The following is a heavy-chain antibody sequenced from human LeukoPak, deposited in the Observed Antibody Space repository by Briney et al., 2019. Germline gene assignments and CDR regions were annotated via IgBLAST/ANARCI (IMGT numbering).Heavy chain of an antibody. V-gene: IGHV3-30*03. CDR2: ISYDASNK. CDR1: GFTFNTYG. CDR3: ARHDYAGNSGDY. D-gene: IGHD4-23*01. Sequence: GGSLRLSCAASGFTFNTYGMHWVRQAPGKGLEWVAVISYDASNKNYADPVKGRFTISRDYSKNTVYLQMNSLRAEDTAVYYCARHDYAGNSGDYWGQGTLVTVSS. J-gene: IGHJ4*02.